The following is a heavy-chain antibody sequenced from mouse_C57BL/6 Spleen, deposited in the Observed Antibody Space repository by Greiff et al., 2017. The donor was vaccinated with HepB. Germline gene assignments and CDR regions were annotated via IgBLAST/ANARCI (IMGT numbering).Heavy chain of an antibody. Sequence: VQLQHSGPELVKPGASVKISCKASGYSFTDYNMNWVKQSNGKSLEWIGVINPNYGTTSYNQKFKGKATLTVDQSSSTAYMQLNSLTSEDSAVYYCARGGLLREDYAMDYWGQGTSVTVSS. D-gene: IGHD1-1*01. V-gene: IGHV1-39*01. CDR3: ARGGLLREDYAMDY. CDR2: INPNYGTT. CDR1: GYSFTDYN. J-gene: IGHJ4*01.